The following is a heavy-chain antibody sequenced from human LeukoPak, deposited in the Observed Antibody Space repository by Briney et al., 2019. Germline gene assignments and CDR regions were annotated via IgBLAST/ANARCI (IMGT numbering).Heavy chain of an antibody. CDR1: GGTFSSYA. D-gene: IGHD6-13*01. CDR2: IIPIVGTT. Sequence: SVKVSCKASGGTFSSYAFSWVRQAPGQGLEWMGGIIPIVGTTNYAQMFQGRVTITADESTSTAYMELSSLRSEDTAVYYCARSSGYLVDYWGQGTLVTVSS. CDR3: ARSSGYLVDY. V-gene: IGHV1-69*13. J-gene: IGHJ4*02.